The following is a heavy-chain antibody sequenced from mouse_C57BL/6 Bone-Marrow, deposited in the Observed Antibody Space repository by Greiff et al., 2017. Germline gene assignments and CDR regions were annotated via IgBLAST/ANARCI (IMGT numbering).Heavy chain of an antibody. D-gene: IGHD4-1*01. V-gene: IGHV5-16*01. CDR2: INYDGSST. CDR3: ARERTGYFDY. J-gene: IGHJ2*01. Sequence: EVQVVESEGGLVQPGSSMKLSCTASGFTFSDYYMAWVRQVPEKGLEWVANINYDGSSTYYLDSLKSRFIISRDNAKNILYLQMSSLKSEDTATYYCARERTGYFDYWGQGTTLTVSS. CDR1: GFTFSDYY.